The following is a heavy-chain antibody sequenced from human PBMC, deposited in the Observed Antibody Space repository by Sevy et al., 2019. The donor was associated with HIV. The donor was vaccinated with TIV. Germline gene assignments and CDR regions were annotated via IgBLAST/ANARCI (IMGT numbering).Heavy chain of an antibody. Sequence: GGSLRLSCAASGFTFSSYGMHWVRQAPGKGLEWVAVIWYDGSNKYYADSVKGRFTISRDNSKNTLYLQMNSLRAEDTAVYYCAGGEEYCSSTSCYHYYYYYGMDVWGQGTTVTVSS. D-gene: IGHD2-2*01. J-gene: IGHJ6*02. CDR3: AGGEEYCSSTSCYHYYYYYGMDV. CDR2: IWYDGSNK. CDR1: GFTFSSYG. V-gene: IGHV3-33*01.